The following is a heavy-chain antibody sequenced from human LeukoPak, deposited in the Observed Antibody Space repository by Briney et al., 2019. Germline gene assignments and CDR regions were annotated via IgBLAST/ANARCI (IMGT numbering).Heavy chain of an antibody. V-gene: IGHV3-23*01. J-gene: IGHJ3*02. D-gene: IGHD3-22*01. Sequence: GGSLTLSCAASGFTFSSYAMSWDRQPPGKGLEWVSAISGSGGSTYYADSVKGRFTISRDNSKNTLYLQMNSLRAEDTAVYYCAKDLDRYYDSSGAFDIWGQGTMVTVSS. CDR1: GFTFSSYA. CDR2: ISGSGGST. CDR3: AKDLDRYYDSSGAFDI.